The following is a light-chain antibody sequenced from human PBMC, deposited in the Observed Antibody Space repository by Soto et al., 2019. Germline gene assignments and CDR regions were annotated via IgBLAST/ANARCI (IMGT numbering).Light chain of an antibody. V-gene: IGLV1-40*01. CDR1: SSNIGAGYD. CDR2: GNS. CDR3: QSYDRSLSAV. Sequence: QSVLTQPPSVSGAPGQRVTISCTGSSSNIGAGYDVHWYQQLPGTVPKLLINGNSNRPSGVPDRFSGSKSGTSASLAITGLQAEDEADYYCQSYDRSLSAVFGGGTKVTVL. J-gene: IGLJ2*01.